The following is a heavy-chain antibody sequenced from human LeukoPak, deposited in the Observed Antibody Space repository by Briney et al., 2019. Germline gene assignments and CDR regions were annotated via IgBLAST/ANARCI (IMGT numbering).Heavy chain of an antibody. CDR2: IKQDGSEK. D-gene: IGHD6-13*01. CDR3: ARDDSLRIAAADTLDY. J-gene: IGHJ4*02. Sequence: PGGSLRLSCAATEFTFSSYWTSWVRQAPGKGLEWVANIKQDGSEKYYVDSVKGRFTISRDNAKNSLYLQMNSLSAEDTAVYYCARDDSLRIAAADTLDYWGQGTLVTVSS. V-gene: IGHV3-7*01. CDR1: EFTFSSYW.